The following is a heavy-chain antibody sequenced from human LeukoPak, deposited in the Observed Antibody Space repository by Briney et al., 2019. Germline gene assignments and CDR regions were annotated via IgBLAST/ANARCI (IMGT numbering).Heavy chain of an antibody. CDR1: GFTFDDYA. V-gene: IGHV3-9*01. J-gene: IGHJ4*02. CDR3: TCGGDCYEGY. D-gene: IGHD2-21*01. Sequence: GRSLRLSCAASGFTFDDYAMHWVRQAPGKGLEWVSGISWNSGSIGYADSVKGRFTISRDNAKNSLYLQMNSLRAEDTAVYYCTCGGDCYEGYWGQGTLVTVSS. CDR2: ISWNSGSI.